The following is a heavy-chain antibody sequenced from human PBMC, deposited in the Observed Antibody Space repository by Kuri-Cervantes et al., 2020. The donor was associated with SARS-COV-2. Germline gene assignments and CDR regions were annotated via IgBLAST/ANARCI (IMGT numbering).Heavy chain of an antibody. Sequence: ASVNVSCKASGYTFTGYYMHWVRQAPGQGLEWMGWINPNSGGTNYAQKFQGRVTMTRYTSISTAYMELRRMRSDDTAVYYCARVGCSSTSCYRAIDYWGQGTLVTVSS. CDR3: ARVGCSSTSCYRAIDY. J-gene: IGHJ4*02. CDR1: GYTFTGYY. V-gene: IGHV1-2*02. D-gene: IGHD2-2*01. CDR2: INPNSGGT.